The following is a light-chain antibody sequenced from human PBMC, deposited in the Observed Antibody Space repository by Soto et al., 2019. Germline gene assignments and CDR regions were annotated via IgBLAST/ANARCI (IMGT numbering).Light chain of an antibody. Sequence: DIQMTQSPSTLSASVGDRVTITCRASQSISSWLAWYQQKPGKAPKLLIYKASSLESGVPSRFSGSGSGTEFTLTISSLQPEDFAIYFCQQANNFPPTFGQGTKVEI. CDR1: QSISSW. V-gene: IGKV1-5*03. CDR3: QQANNFPPT. CDR2: KAS. J-gene: IGKJ1*01.